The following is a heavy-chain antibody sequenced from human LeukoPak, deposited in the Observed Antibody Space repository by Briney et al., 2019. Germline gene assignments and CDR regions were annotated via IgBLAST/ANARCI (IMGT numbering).Heavy chain of an antibody. V-gene: IGHV4-34*01. CDR2: INHSGST. Sequence: SKTLSLTCAVYGGSFSGYYWSWIRQPPGKGLEWIGEINHSGSTNYNPSLKSRVTISVDTSKNQFSLKLSSVTAADTAVYYCARVGVTSGPQIDYWGQGTLVTVSS. CDR1: GGSFSGYY. D-gene: IGHD2-21*02. J-gene: IGHJ4*02. CDR3: ARVGVTSGPQIDY.